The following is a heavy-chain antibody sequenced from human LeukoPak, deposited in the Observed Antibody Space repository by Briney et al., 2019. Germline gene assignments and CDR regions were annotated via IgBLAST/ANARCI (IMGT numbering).Heavy chain of an antibody. Sequence: GGSLRLSCAASGFTFSSHAMHWVRQAPGKGLDGVAIISYDGTKTHHADSVKGRFTISRDNSKNTLYLQMNSLRPEDTALYYCARDRQRWLPQLIEYWGLGTLVTVSS. J-gene: IGHJ4*02. CDR2: ISYDGTKT. V-gene: IGHV3-30*19. CDR1: GFTFSSHA. D-gene: IGHD5-24*01. CDR3: ARDRQRWLPQLIEY.